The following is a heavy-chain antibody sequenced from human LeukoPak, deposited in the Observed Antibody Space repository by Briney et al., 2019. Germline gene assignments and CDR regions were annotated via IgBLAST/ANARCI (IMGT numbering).Heavy chain of an antibody. CDR2: ITSSGRTP. CDR1: GFTFSSYG. CDR3: AKDRPNFYETSGSYYKIKGDF. D-gene: IGHD3-10*01. J-gene: IGHJ4*02. V-gene: IGHV3-23*01. Sequence: QSGGSLRLSCAASGFTFSSYGMHWVRQAPGKGLEWVASITSSGRTPYYTDSVKGRFTISRDNSKNTLYLQMNSLRGEDTAVYYCAKDRPNFYETSGSYYKIKGDFWGQGSLVTVSS.